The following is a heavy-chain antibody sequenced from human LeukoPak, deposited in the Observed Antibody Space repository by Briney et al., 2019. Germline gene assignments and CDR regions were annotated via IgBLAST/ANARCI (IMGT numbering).Heavy chain of an antibody. Sequence: PSETLSLTCTVSGNSISSGDNYWSWIRQPAGKGLEWIGRIYTSGSTNYNPSLKSRVTISGDTSKNQFSLRLSSVTAADTAVYYCARGSRPVYNLLTGKRYFDYWGQGTLLTVSS. J-gene: IGHJ4*02. CDR3: ARGSRPVYNLLTGKRYFDY. D-gene: IGHD3-9*01. CDR2: IYTSGST. V-gene: IGHV4-61*02. CDR1: GNSISSGDNY.